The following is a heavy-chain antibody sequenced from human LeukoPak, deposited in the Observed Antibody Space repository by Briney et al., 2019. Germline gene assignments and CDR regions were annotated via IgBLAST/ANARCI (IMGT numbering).Heavy chain of an antibody. Sequence: GGSLRLSCAASGFTFSSYGMHWVRQAPGKGLEWVSALSGSGGSTFYADSVKGRFTISRDNPNNTLYLQMNSLRAEDTAVYYCAKGRTPDYWGQGTLVTVSS. J-gene: IGHJ4*02. CDR1: GFTFSSYG. V-gene: IGHV3-23*01. CDR2: LSGSGGST. CDR3: AKGRTPDY.